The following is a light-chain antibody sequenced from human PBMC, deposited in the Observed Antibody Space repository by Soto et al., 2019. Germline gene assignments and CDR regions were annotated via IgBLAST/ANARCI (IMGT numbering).Light chain of an antibody. J-gene: IGKJ3*01. Sequence: DIQMTQSPSTLSASVGDRVTITCRASQSISSWLAWYQQKPGKAPKLLIYKASSLESGVPSRFSGSGSGTECTLTITSLQPDDFATNYCQQYNSYSSTFGPGTKVDIK. V-gene: IGKV1-5*03. CDR1: QSISSW. CDR2: KAS. CDR3: QQYNSYSST.